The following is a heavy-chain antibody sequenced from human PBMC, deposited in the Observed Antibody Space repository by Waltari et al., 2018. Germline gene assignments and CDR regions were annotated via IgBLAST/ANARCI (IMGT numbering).Heavy chain of an antibody. CDR3: ARRVSSSSFDY. J-gene: IGHJ4*02. Sequence: QLQLQESGPGLVKPSETLSLTCTVSGGSISSSSYYWGWIRQPPGKGLEWIGVIYYSGSTSYNPSLKGRVTISVDTSKNQFSLKLSSVTAADTAVYYCARRVSSSSFDYWGQGTLVTVSS. CDR1: GGSISSSSYY. V-gene: IGHV4-39*01. CDR2: IYYSGST. D-gene: IGHD6-6*01.